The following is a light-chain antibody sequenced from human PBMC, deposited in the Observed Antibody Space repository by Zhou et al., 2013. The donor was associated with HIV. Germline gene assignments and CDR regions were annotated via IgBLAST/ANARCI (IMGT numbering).Light chain of an antibody. CDR3: LQDYNYPYT. CDR2: AAS. V-gene: IGKV1-6*01. Sequence: IQMTQSPSSLSASVGDRVTITCRASQSIDRYLNWYQQQPGKAPRLLIYAASSLQSGVPSRFSGSGSGTDFTLTISSLQPEDFATYYCLQDYNYPYTFGQGTKLEIK. CDR1: QSIDRY. J-gene: IGKJ2*01.